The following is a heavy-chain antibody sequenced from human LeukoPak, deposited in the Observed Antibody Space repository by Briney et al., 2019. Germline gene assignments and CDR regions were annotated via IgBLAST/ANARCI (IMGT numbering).Heavy chain of an antibody. D-gene: IGHD2-15*01. V-gene: IGHV3-66*01. CDR2: IYSGGST. CDR1: GFTFSDYY. Sequence: GGSLRLSCAASGFTFSDYYMSWIRQAPGKGLECVSVIYSGGSTYYADTVKGRFTISRDNSKNTLYLQMNSLRAEDTAVYYCARYSTGGRLDYWGQGTLVTVSS. J-gene: IGHJ4*02. CDR3: ARYSTGGRLDY.